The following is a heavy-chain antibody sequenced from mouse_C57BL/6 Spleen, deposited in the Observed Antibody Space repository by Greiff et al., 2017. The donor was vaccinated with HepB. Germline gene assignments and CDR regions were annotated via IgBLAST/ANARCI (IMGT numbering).Heavy chain of an antibody. CDR2: IRSKGSNNAK. J-gene: IGHJ1*03. CDR1: GFTFNTYA. V-gene: IGHV10-3*01. D-gene: IGHD1-1*01. Sequence: EVQLVESGGGFVQPKGSLKLSCAASGFTFNTYAMHWVRQAPGKGLEWVASIRSKGSNNAKYYAVSGKDRLTISRDDSQSKLYLQMNKLKTEDTALCYRVRDITTDWDFDVWGTGTSVTVSS. CDR3: VRDITTDWDFDV.